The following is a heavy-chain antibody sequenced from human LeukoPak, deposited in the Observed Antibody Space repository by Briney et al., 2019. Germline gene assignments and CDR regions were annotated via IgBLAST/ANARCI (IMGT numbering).Heavy chain of an antibody. CDR2: IHYSGST. Sequence: SETLSLTCTVSGASSSAYYWSWVRQPPGKGLGWIGSIHYSGSTNYNPPLKSRVTISVATSKNQLSLWLSSVTAADTAVYYCASRMGRNYYGMDVWGQGTTVTVSS. D-gene: IGHD1-14*01. J-gene: IGHJ6*02. CDR3: ASRMGRNYYGMDV. V-gene: IGHV4-59*08. CDR1: GASSSAYY.